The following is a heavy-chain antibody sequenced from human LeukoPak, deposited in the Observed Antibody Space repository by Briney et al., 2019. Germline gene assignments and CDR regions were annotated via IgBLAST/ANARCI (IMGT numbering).Heavy chain of an antibody. D-gene: IGHD3-10*01. CDR3: ARGPPVLWFGELLTGYWFDP. V-gene: IGHV1-8*01. CDR1: GYTFTSYD. Sequence: ASVKVSCKASGYTFTSYDINWVRQATGQGLEWMGWMNPNSGNTGYAQKFQGRVTMTRNTSISTAYMELSSLRSEDTAVYYCARGPPVLWFGELLTGYWFDPWGQGTLVTVSS. J-gene: IGHJ5*02. CDR2: MNPNSGNT.